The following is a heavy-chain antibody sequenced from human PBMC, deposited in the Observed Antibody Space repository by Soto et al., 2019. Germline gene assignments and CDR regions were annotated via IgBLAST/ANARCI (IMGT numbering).Heavy chain of an antibody. V-gene: IGHV3-33*01. J-gene: IGHJ4*02. CDR1: GFTFSSYG. Sequence: PGGSLRLSCAASGFTFSSYGMHWVRQAPGKGLEWVAVIWYDGSNKYYADSVKGRFTISRDNSKNTLYLQMNSLRAEDTAVYYCAREGIYSSSWPLDYWGQGTLVTVSS. CDR3: AREGIYSSSWPLDY. CDR2: IWYDGSNK. D-gene: IGHD6-13*01.